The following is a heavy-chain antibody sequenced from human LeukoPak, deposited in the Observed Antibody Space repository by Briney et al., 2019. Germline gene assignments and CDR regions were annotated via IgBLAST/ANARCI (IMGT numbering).Heavy chain of an antibody. V-gene: IGHV3-74*03. D-gene: IGHD3-16*01. CDR2: ISDGTDT. CDR1: GFTLSSSY. J-gene: IGHJ4*02. Sequence: GGSLRLSCATSGFTLSSSYMHWVRQRPGKGLVWVSRISDGTDTKYADSAKGRFTISRDNTKNTVYLQMNNLGAEDTAVYYCARGAWGYSVHFDNWGQGALVTVSS. CDR3: ARGAWGYSVHFDN.